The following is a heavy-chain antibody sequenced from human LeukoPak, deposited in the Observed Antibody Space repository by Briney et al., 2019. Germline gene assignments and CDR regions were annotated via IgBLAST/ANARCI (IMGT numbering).Heavy chain of an antibody. CDR1: GYTFTGYY. Sequence: ASVKVSCKASGYTFTGYYMHWVRQAPGQGLEWMGWISAYNGNTNYAQKLQGRVTMTTDTSTSTAYMELRSLGSDDTAVYYCARDIVVVVAATEDYNWFDPWGQGTLVTVSS. CDR3: ARDIVVVVAATEDYNWFDP. D-gene: IGHD2-15*01. V-gene: IGHV1-18*04. J-gene: IGHJ5*02. CDR2: ISAYNGNT.